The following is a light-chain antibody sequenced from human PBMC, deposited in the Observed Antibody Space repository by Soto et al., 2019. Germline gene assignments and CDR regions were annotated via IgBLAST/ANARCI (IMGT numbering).Light chain of an antibody. CDR1: SSDVGGYDY. V-gene: IGLV2-14*01. CDR3: SSYTSSSTLV. J-gene: IGLJ2*01. Sequence: QSVLTQPASVSGPPGQSITISCTGTSSDVGGYDYVSWYQQHPGKAPKLMIYEVSNRPSGVSNRFSGSKSGNTASLTISGLQAEDEGHYYCSSYTSSSTLVFGGGTKVTVL. CDR2: EVS.